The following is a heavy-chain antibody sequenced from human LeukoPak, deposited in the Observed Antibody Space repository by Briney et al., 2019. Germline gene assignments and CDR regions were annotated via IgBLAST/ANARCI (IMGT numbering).Heavy chain of an antibody. CDR2: INHSGST. D-gene: IGHD6-13*01. CDR1: GGSISSSSYY. V-gene: IGHV4-39*07. CDR3: AGSDSSSWYADDAFDI. J-gene: IGHJ3*02. Sequence: SETLSLTCTVSGGSISSSSYYWGWIRQSPGKGLEWIGEINHSGSTNYNPSLKSRVTMSVDTSKNQFSLKLSSVTAADTAVYYCAGSDSSSWYADDAFDIWGQGTMVTVSS.